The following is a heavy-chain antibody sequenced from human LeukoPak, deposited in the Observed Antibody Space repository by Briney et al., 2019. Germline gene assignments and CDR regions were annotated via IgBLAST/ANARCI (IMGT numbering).Heavy chain of an antibody. CDR3: ARDRSMVPAALDNWFDP. CDR2: IKQDGSEK. Sequence: GGSLRLSCAASGFTFSSYWMSWVRQAPGKGLEWVANIKQDGSEKYYVDSVKGRFTISRDNAKNSLYLQMNSLRAEDTAVYYCARDRSMVPAALDNWFDPWGQGTLVTVSS. J-gene: IGHJ5*02. D-gene: IGHD2-2*01. V-gene: IGHV3-7*01. CDR1: GFTFSSYW.